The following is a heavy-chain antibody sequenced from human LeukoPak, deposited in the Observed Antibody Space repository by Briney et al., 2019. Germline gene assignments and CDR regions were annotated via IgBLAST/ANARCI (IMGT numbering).Heavy chain of an antibody. J-gene: IGHJ4*02. CDR3: AREPRIDISRYYFDY. Sequence: PSETLSLTCAVYGGSFSGYYWSWIRQPPGEGLEWIGEINHSGSTNYNPSPKSRVTISVDTSKNQFSLKLSSVTAADTAVYCCAREPRIDISRYYFDYWGQGTLVTVSS. CDR2: INHSGST. CDR1: GGSFSGYY. V-gene: IGHV4-34*01. D-gene: IGHD3-9*01.